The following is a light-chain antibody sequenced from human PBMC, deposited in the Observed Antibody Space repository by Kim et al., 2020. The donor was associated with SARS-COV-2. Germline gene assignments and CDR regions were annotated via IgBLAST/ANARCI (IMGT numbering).Light chain of an antibody. CDR3: QQCNNWPLIT. Sequence: EIVMTQSPDTLSVSPGERATLSCRASQSVSSYLAWYQQKPGQAPRLLIYGASTRATGIPARFSGSGSGTEFTLTISSLQSEDFAVYYCQQCNNWPLITFGQGTRLEIK. V-gene: IGKV3-15*01. J-gene: IGKJ5*01. CDR2: GAS. CDR1: QSVSSY.